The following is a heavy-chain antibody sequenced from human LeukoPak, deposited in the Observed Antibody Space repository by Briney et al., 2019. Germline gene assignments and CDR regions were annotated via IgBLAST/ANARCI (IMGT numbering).Heavy chain of an antibody. J-gene: IGHJ3*02. V-gene: IGHV4-59*01. CDR3: ARERYSSGWDDAFDI. Sequence: SETLSLTCTVSGGSISSYYWSWIRQPPGKGLEWIGYIYYSGSTNYNPSLRSRVTISVDTSKNQFSLKLSSVTAADTAVYYCARERYSSGWDDAFDIWGQGIMVTVSS. CDR1: GGSISSYY. D-gene: IGHD6-19*01. CDR2: IYYSGST.